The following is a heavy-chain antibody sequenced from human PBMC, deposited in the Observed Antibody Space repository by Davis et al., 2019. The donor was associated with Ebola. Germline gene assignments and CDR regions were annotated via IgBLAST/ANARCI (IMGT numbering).Heavy chain of an antibody. CDR1: GYTFKNSA. CDR3: ARTSIVGTTTTASDI. V-gene: IGHV1-18*01. CDR2: ISAYNGNT. D-gene: IGHD1-26*01. Sequence: ASVKVSCKASGYTFKNSAISWVRQAPGQGLEWMGWISAYNGNTNYAQKLQGRVTMTTDTSTSTAYMDLSSLRSDDTAVYFCARTSIVGTTTTASDIWGQGTLVTVSS. J-gene: IGHJ3*02.